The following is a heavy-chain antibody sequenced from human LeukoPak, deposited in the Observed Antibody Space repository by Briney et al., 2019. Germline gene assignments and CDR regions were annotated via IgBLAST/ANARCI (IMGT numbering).Heavy chain of an antibody. CDR1: GFTFSSYW. CDR2: IKQDGSEK. Sequence: GGSLRLSCAASGFTFSSYWMSSVRQAPGKGLERVANIKQDGSEKYYVDSVKGRFTISRDNAKNSLYLQMNSLRAEDTAIYYCARDLGISEYVWGHFRPFDYSGQGTLVTVSS. V-gene: IGHV3-7*01. D-gene: IGHD3-16*01. CDR3: ARDLGISEYVWGHFRPFDY. J-gene: IGHJ4*02.